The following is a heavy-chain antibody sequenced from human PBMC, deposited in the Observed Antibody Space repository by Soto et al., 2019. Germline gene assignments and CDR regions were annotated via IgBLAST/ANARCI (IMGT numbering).Heavy chain of an antibody. J-gene: IGHJ4*02. CDR1: GFIFSNAW. Sequence: EVQLVESGGGLVKPGGSLRLSCAASGFIFSNAWMSWVRQAPGKGLEWIGRIKTNRDGGATDYAAPVKGRFTISRDDSRNTVYLKMNSLKTDNTAIYYCTTDEIDIRIDGDFAYWGQGTLVTVSS. CDR2: IKTNRDGGAT. CDR3: TTDEIDIRIDGDFAY. D-gene: IGHD3-10*01. V-gene: IGHV3-15*05.